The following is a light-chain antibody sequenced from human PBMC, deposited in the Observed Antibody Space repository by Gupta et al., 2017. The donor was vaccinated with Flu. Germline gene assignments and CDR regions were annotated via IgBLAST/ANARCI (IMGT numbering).Light chain of an antibody. CDR3: QQYGSSPPVT. V-gene: IGKV3-20*01. CDR1: QSVSSSY. J-gene: IGKJ5*01. Sequence: EIVLTQSPGTLSLSPGERATLSCRASQSVSSSYLAWYQQKPGQAPRLLIYGASSRATGIPDRFSGSGSGTDFTLTISRREHEDFAVYYCQQYGSSPPVTFGQGTRLEIK. CDR2: GAS.